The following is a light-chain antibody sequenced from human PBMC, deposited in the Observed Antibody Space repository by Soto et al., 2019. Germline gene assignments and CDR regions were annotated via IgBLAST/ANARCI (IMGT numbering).Light chain of an antibody. V-gene: IGLV4-69*01. J-gene: IGLJ2*01. CDR3: QTWGSGIQV. CDR1: SGHSSYA. Sequence: QLVLTQSPSASASLGASVNLTCTLGSGHSSYAIAWHQQQPEKGPGHLMKLNSDGSHRKGGGIPGRFSGSSSRAERYLASASLQSEDEAYYYCQTWGSGIQVFGGGTKVTVL. CDR2: LNSDGSH.